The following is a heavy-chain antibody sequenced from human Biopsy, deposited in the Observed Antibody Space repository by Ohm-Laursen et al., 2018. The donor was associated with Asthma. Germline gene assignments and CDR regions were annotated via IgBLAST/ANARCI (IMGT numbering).Heavy chain of an antibody. CDR3: VRDGTDDAFDI. CDR1: GLSFSNFA. J-gene: IGHJ3*02. V-gene: IGHV3-30*01. CDR2: ISKDASTQ. Sequence: SLRLSCTASGLSFSNFAIHWVRQAPGKGLEWVGVISKDASTQDYADSVKGRFTMARDNSKNTLDLQMNSLREEDTAVYYCVRDGTDDAFDIWGQGTVVSVSS. D-gene: IGHD1-1*01.